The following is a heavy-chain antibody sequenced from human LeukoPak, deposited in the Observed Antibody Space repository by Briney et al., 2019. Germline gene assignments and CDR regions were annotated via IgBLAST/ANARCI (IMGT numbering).Heavy chain of an antibody. D-gene: IGHD1-26*01. V-gene: IGHV4-59*06. CDR1: GASITSYY. J-gene: IGHJ3*02. CDR3: ARAQHDAFDI. CDR2: IYYSGNT. Sequence: SETLSLTCTVSGASITSYYWSWSRQHPGKGLEWIGYIYYSGNTYYNPSLKSRVIISVDTSKNQFSLNLTSVTAADTAVYYCARAQHDAFDIWGQGTMVTVSS.